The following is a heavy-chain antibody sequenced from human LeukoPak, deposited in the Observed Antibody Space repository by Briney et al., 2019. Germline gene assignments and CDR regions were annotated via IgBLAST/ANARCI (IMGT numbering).Heavy chain of an antibody. CDR1: GFTFSSYW. D-gene: IGHD1-26*01. J-gene: IGHJ4*02. Sequence: GGCLRLSCAVSGFTFSSYWMHWVRQAPGRGLVWVSRLSPDGSDTTYADSVKGRFTISRDNAKNTLYLQMNSLRAEDTAVYFCARGGVSGTYYEVFDYWGQGNLVTVSS. CDR2: LSPDGSDT. CDR3: ARGGVSGTYYEVFDY. V-gene: IGHV3-74*01.